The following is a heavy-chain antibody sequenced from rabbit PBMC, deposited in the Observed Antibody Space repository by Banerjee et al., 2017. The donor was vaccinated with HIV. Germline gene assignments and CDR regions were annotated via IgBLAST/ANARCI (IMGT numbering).Heavy chain of an antibody. CDR3: ARTDDSSGWTRLDL. CDR2: IYTGDSGTT. Sequence: QEQLEESGGDLVKPEGSLTLTCTASGFTISNGYYICWVLQAPGKGLELIGCIYTGDSGTTWYASWVNGRFTTSKTSSTTVTLQMTSRTAADTAIYSCARTDDSSGWTRLDLWGPGTLVTVS. J-gene: IGHJ3*01. V-gene: IGHV1S45*01. D-gene: IGHD4-1*01. CDR1: GFTISNGYY.